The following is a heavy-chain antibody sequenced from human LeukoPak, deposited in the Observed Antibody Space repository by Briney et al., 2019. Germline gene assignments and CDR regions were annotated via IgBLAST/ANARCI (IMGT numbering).Heavy chain of an antibody. J-gene: IGHJ4*02. D-gene: IGHD3-3*01. CDR3: ARHDYDFWSGYLDY. Sequence: SETLSLTCTVSGGSISSYYWSWIRQPPGKGLVWIGYIYYSGSTNYNPSLKSRVTISVDTSKNQFSLKLSSVTAADTAVYYCARHDYDFWSGYLDYWGQGTLVTVSS. CDR2: IYYSGST. V-gene: IGHV4-59*08. CDR1: GGSISSYY.